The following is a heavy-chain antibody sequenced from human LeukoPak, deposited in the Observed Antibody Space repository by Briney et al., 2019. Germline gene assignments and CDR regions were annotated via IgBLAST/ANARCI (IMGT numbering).Heavy chain of an antibody. CDR3: VTGQADSSGYYYPSFDY. V-gene: IGHV1-24*01. CDR1: GYTLTELS. Sequence: ASVKVSDKVSGYTLTELSMHWVRQAPGKGLEWMGGFDPEDGETIYAQKFQGRVTMTEDTSTDTAYMELSSLRSENTAVYYCVTGQADSSGYYYPSFDYWGQGTLVTVSS. J-gene: IGHJ4*02. D-gene: IGHD3-22*01. CDR2: FDPEDGET.